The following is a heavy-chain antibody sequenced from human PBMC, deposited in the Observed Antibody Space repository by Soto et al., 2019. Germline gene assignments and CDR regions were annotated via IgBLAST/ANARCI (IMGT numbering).Heavy chain of an antibody. CDR1: GGTFGNFG. V-gene: IGHV1-69*01. J-gene: IGHJ5*01. CDR2: TIPIFDTP. Sequence: QMQLVQSGAEVKKPGSSVRVSCKASGGTFGNFGISWVRQAPGQGLEWMGGTIPIFDTPHYAEKFRDRVTISSDATSTAYLELTSLTSEDTATYSCARDREDGSGTKYNWFDSWGQGTLVTVSS. CDR3: ARDREDGSGTKYNWFDS. D-gene: IGHD3-10*01.